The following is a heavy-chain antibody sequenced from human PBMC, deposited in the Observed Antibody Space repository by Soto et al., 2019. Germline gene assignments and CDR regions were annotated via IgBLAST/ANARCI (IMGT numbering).Heavy chain of an antibody. V-gene: IGHV4-61*01. CDR3: ARDVVVTANPYYYYGMDV. Sequence: PSETLPLTCTVSGGSVSSGSYSWSWIRQPPGKGLEWIGYIYYSGSTNYNPSLKSRVTISVDTSKHQFSLKLSSVTAADTAVYYCARDVVVTANPYYYYGMDVWGQGTTVTVSS. J-gene: IGHJ6*02. D-gene: IGHD2-21*02. CDR2: IYYSGST. CDR1: GGSVSSGSYS.